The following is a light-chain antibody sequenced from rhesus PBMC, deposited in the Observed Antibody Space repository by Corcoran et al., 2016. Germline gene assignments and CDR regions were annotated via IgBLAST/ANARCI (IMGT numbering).Light chain of an antibody. CDR1: QGISSW. CDR2: KAS. V-gene: IGKV1-22*01. Sequence: DIQMTQSPSSLSASVGDTVTITCRASQGISSWLAWYQQKPGKAPKLLIYKASSLQSGVPSRFSGMGSGTDFTLTISSLQSEDFATYYCQQHSSRPWTFGQGTKVEIK. J-gene: IGKJ1*01. CDR3: QQHSSRPWT.